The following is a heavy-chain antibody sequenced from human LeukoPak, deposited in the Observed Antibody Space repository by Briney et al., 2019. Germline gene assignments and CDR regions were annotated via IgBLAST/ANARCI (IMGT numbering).Heavy chain of an antibody. CDR2: IIPIFGTA. V-gene: IGHV1-69*13. J-gene: IGHJ4*02. Sequence: ASVKVSCKASVGTFSSYAISWVRQAPGQGLEWMGGIIPIFGTANYAQKFQGRVTITADESTSTAYMELSSLRSEDTAVYYCASTVGYCSSTSCPYYFDYWGQGTLVTVSS. CDR1: VGTFSSYA. D-gene: IGHD2-2*01. CDR3: ASTVGYCSSTSCPYYFDY.